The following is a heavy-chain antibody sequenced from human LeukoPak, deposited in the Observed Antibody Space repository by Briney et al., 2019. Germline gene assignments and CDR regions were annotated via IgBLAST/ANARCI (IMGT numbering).Heavy chain of an antibody. CDR1: GYTFTSYD. V-gene: IGHV1-8*01. Sequence: GASVKVSCKASGYTFTSYDINWVRQATGQGLEWMGWMNPNSGNTGYAQKFQGRVIMTRNTSISTAYMELSSLRSEDTAVYYCARSITLRYSGSYRRSLGYWGQGTLVTVSS. CDR2: MNPNSGNT. J-gene: IGHJ4*02. CDR3: ARSITLRYSGSYRRSLGY. D-gene: IGHD1-26*01.